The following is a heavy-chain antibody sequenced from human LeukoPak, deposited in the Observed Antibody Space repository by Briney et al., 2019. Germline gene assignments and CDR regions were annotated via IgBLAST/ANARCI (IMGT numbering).Heavy chain of an antibody. V-gene: IGHV3-30*01. CDR3: ARDSPERGYSYGPLDNYFDY. Sequence: GGSLRLSCVASGFAFSQFPVHWVRQAPGKRLEGVAFISHDGGNKKYGDSVKGRFTISRDNSKNTVYLQMNSLRPEDTALYYCARDSPERGYSYGPLDNYFDYWGQGTLVTVSS. CDR2: ISHDGGNK. D-gene: IGHD5-18*01. CDR1: GFAFSQFP. J-gene: IGHJ4*02.